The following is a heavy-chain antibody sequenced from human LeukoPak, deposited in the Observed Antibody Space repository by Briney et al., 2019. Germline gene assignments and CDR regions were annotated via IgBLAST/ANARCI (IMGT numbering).Heavy chain of an antibody. J-gene: IGHJ6*02. CDR3: ARQFEDSYYYYYGMDV. D-gene: IGHD3-10*01. V-gene: IGHV4-31*03. Sequence: TASQTLSLTCTVSGGSISSGGYHWSWIRQHPGKGLEWIGYIYYSGSTYYNPSLKSRVTISVDTSKNQFSLKLSSVTAADTAVYYCARQFEDSYYYYYGMDVWGQGTTVTVSS. CDR2: IYYSGST. CDR1: GGSISSGGYH.